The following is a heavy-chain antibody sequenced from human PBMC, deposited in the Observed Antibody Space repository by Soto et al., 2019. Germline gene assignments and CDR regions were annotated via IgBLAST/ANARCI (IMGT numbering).Heavy chain of an antibody. Sequence: QVQLVQSGAEVKKPGASVKVSCKASGYTFTSYDINWVRQATGQGLEWMGWMKPNSGNTGYAQKFQGRVTMTRNTSISTAYMELSSLRSEDTAVYYCARGPVLLWFGELRYYYYYYMDVWGKGTTVTVSS. CDR1: GYTFTSYD. J-gene: IGHJ6*03. V-gene: IGHV1-8*01. CDR2: MKPNSGNT. D-gene: IGHD3-10*01. CDR3: ARGPVLLWFGELRYYYYYYMDV.